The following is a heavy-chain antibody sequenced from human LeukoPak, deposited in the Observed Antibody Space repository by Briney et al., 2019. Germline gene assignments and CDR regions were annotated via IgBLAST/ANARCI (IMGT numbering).Heavy chain of an antibody. CDR3: ARVRQQWLEDAFDI. V-gene: IGHV4-34*01. Sequence: SETLSLTCAVYGGSFSGYYWSWIRQPPGKGLEWIGEINHSGSTNYNPSLKSRVTISVDTSKNQFSLKLSSVTAADTAVYYCARVRQQWLEDAFDIWGQGTMVTVSS. CDR1: GGSFSGYY. CDR2: INHSGST. J-gene: IGHJ3*02. D-gene: IGHD6-19*01.